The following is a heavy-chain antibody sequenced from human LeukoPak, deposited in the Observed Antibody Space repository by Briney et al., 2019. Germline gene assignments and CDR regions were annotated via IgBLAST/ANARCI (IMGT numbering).Heavy chain of an antibody. CDR3: ARENWVYNWKYDSSGSGINY. V-gene: IGHV3-53*01. CDR2: IYSGGST. CDR1: GFTFSSNY. J-gene: IGHJ4*02. Sequence: GGSLRLSCAASGFTFSSNYMSWVRQAPGKGLEWVSVIYSGGSTYYSDSVKGRFTISRDNSKNTLYLQMNSLRAEDTAIYYCARENWVYNWKYDSSGSGINYWGQGTLVTVSS. D-gene: IGHD3-22*01.